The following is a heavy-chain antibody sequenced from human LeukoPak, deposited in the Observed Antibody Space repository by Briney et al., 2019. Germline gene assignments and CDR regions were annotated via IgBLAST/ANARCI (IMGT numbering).Heavy chain of an antibody. J-gene: IGHJ2*01. D-gene: IGHD1-26*01. V-gene: IGHV1-69*05. CDR1: GGTFISYA. CDR3: ARGSYYGWYFDL. CDR2: IIPIFGTA. Sequence: GASVTVSCTASGGTFISYAISWVRQAPGQGVEWMGGIIPIFGTANYAQKFQGRITITTDESTSTAYMELSSLRSEDTAVYYCARGSYYGWYFDLWGRGTLVTVSS.